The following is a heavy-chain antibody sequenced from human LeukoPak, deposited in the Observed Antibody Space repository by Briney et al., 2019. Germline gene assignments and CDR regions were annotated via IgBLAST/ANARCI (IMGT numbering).Heavy chain of an antibody. V-gene: IGHV1-3*01. D-gene: IGHD2-2*01. CDR1: GYTFTSYY. CDR2: INAGNGNT. J-gene: IGHJ5*02. Sequence: ASVKVSCKASGYTFTSYYMHWVRQAPGQGLEWMGWINAGNGNTKYSQKFQGRVTITRDTSASTAYMELSSLRSEDTAVYYCARGPAAIRVNWFDPWGQGTLVTVSS. CDR3: ARGPAAIRVNWFDP.